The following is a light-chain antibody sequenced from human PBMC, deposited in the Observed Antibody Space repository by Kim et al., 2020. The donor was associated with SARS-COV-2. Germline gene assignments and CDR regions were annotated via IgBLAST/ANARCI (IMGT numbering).Light chain of an antibody. J-gene: IGKJ3*01. CDR1: QSVTNSY. CDR2: GAS. Sequence: SPGERATPSCRASQSVTNSYLSWHQQKPGQAPRLLIYGASSRATGIPDRFSGSGSGTDFTLTISRLEPEDFSVYYCQQYSSSPLTFGPGTKVDIK. CDR3: QQYSSSPLT. V-gene: IGKV3-20*01.